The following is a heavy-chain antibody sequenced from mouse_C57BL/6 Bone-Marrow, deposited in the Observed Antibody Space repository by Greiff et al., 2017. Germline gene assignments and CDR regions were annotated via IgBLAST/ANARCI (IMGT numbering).Heavy chain of an antibody. CDR1: GYTFTSYT. V-gene: IGHV1-4*01. D-gene: IGHD2-3*01. J-gene: IGHJ2*01. Sequence: VKLQESGAELARPGASVKMSCKASGYTFTSYTMHWVKQRPGQGLEWIGYINPSSGYTKYNQKFKDKATLTADKSSSTAYMQLSSLTSEDSAVYYYARDRDGYSLDYWGQGTTRTVSS. CDR2: INPSSGYT. CDR3: ARDRDGYSLDY.